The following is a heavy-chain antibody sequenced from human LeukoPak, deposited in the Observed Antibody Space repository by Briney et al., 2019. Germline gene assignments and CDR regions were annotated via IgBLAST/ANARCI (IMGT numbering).Heavy chain of an antibody. Sequence: PGGSLRLSCAASGFTFRSYTMNWVRQAPGKGLEWVSSISSSSSYISYADSLKGRFTISRDNAMNSLYLQMNSLRAEDTAVYYCARDRVVAPYYFDYWGQGTLVTVSS. J-gene: IGHJ4*02. CDR1: GFTFRSYT. CDR3: ARDRVVAPYYFDY. V-gene: IGHV3-21*01. D-gene: IGHD2-15*01. CDR2: ISSSSSYI.